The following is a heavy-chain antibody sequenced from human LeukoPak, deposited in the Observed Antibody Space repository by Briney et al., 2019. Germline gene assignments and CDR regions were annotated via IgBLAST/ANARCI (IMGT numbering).Heavy chain of an antibody. J-gene: IGHJ4*02. CDR3: VRGHSSTWYYFDY. V-gene: IGHV4-4*07. CDR1: GGSISRYF. Sequence: PSETLSLTCTVSGGSISRYFWSWIGQPAGKGLEWIGRLHTSVNTDYNPSIKSRVTMSVDTSNNQFSLQLSSVTAADTAVYYCVRGHSSTWYYFDYWGQGALLTVSS. CDR2: LHTSVNT. D-gene: IGHD6-19*01.